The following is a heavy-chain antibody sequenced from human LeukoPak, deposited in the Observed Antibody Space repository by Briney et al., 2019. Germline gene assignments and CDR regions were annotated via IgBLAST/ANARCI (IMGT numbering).Heavy chain of an antibody. CDR2: IYYSGST. D-gene: IGHD2-15*01. CDR1: GGSISSSSYY. CDR3: ARYCSGGSCSYFDY. J-gene: IGHJ4*02. V-gene: IGHV4-31*03. Sequence: SETLSLTCTVSGGSISSSSYYWGWIRQHPGKGLEWIGYIYYSGSTYYNPSLKSRVTISVDTSKNQFSLKPSSVTAADTAVYYCARYCSGGSCSYFDYWGQGTLVTVSS.